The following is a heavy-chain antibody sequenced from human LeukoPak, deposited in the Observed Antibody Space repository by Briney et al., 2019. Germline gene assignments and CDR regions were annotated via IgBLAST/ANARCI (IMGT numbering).Heavy chain of an antibody. CDR1: GFTFSSYS. D-gene: IGHD3-22*01. CDR3: ANLANYYDSSGYYTAEYFQH. V-gene: IGHV3-48*01. CDR2: ISSSSSTI. J-gene: IGHJ1*01. Sequence: GGSLRLSCAASGFTFSSYSMNWVRQAQGKGLEWVSSISSSSSTIYYADSVKGRFTISRDNSKNTLYLQMNSLRAEDTAVYYCANLANYYDSSGYYTAEYFQHWGQGTLVTVSS.